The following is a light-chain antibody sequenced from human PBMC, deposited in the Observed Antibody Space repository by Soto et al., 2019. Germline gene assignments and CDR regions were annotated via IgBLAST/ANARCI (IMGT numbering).Light chain of an antibody. CDR2: EGS. J-gene: IGLJ2*01. Sequence: QSVLTQPASVSGSPGHSISISCTGTSTDVGGYNLVSWYQQHPGKAPRLMIYEGSERPSGVSNRFSGSNSGSTASLTISGLQAEDEAHYYCCSYSGSNTLVFGGGTKLTVL. V-gene: IGLV2-23*01. CDR1: STDVGGYNL. CDR3: CSYSGSNTLV.